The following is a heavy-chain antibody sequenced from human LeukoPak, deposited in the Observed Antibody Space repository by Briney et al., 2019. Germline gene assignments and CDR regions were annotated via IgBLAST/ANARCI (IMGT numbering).Heavy chain of an antibody. D-gene: IGHD3-9*01. CDR3: ARLVGLVTDPYYFDY. V-gene: IGHV4-38-2*02. CDR1: GYSISSGYY. J-gene: IGHJ4*02. CDR2: INHSGST. Sequence: SETLSLTCTVSGYSISSGYYWGWIRQPPGKGLEWIGEINHSGSTNYNPSLKSRVTISVDTSKNQFSLKLSSLTAADTAVYYCARLVGLVTDPYYFDYWGQGTLVTVSS.